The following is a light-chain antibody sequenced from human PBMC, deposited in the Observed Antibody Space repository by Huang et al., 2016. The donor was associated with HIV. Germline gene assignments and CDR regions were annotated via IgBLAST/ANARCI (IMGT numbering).Light chain of an antibody. CDR3: QQYGRSPGT. J-gene: IGKJ2*02. Sequence: EIVLTQSPGTLSLSPGERATLSCRASQSVTSYLAWYQQKPGQAPRHRIYGASSRATGIPDRFIGSRSGTDFTLTISRLEPTDFAVYFCQQYGRSPGTFGQGTKVEIK. CDR1: QSVTSY. V-gene: IGKV3-20*01. CDR2: GAS.